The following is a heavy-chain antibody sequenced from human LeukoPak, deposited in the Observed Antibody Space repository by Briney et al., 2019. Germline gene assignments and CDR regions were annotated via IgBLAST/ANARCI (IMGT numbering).Heavy chain of an antibody. CDR2: ISPSGRT. CDR1: GGSISSTDYY. D-gene: IGHD3-3*01. CDR3: ARVDFWSGLDYYYYYMDV. Sequence: PSQTLSLTCTVSGGSISSTDYYWTWIRQPPGKGLEWIGHISPSGRTYYNPSLKSRVTISLDTSKKQFSLKLSSVTAADTAVYYCARVDFWSGLDYYYYYMDVWGKGTTVTVSS. V-gene: IGHV4-30-2*01. J-gene: IGHJ6*03.